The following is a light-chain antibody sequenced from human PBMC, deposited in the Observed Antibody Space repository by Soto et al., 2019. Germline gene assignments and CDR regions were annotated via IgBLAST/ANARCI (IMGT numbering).Light chain of an antibody. J-gene: IGLJ1*01. CDR1: SSDVGGYNY. CDR2: DVS. Sequence: QSALTQPRSVSGSPGQSVTISCTGTSSDVGGYNYVSWYQQHPGKAPKLMIYDVSNRPSGVPDRFSGSKSGNTASLTISGLQAEDEDDYYSWSYAGSYTDVFGTGTKLTVL. V-gene: IGLV2-11*01. CDR3: WSYAGSYTDV.